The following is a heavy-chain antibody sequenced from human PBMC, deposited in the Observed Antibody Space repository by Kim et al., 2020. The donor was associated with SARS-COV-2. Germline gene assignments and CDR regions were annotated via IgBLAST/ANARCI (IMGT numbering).Heavy chain of an antibody. CDR3: ARGAHVGAPVAVDS. Sequence: GGSLRLSCVVSGFAFVNYTMMWVRQAPGKGLEWVASVSGKSSYIFYANSLKGRFTISRDNDRNALFLQMKRLRVEDTAIYYCARGAHVGAPVAVDSWGQGTLVTVSS. CDR2: VSGKSSYI. J-gene: IGHJ4*02. D-gene: IGHD1-26*01. CDR1: GFAFVNYT. V-gene: IGHV3-21*01.